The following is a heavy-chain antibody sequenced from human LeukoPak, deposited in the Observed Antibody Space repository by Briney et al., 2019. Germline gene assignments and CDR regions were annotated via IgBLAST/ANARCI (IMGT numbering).Heavy chain of an antibody. CDR2: IIPIYGTP. Sequence: ASVKVSFTASGGSFSTTGFSWVRQAPGQGLEWIGAIIPIYGTPTYAPRFQGRVTITTDESTSTAYMELSSLRSNDTAVYYCARDHWGIVENGYDYFYYDMDVWGKGTTVTVSS. CDR3: ARDHWGIVENGYDYFYYDMDV. D-gene: IGHD7-27*01. J-gene: IGHJ6*03. V-gene: IGHV1-69*05. CDR1: GGSFSTTG.